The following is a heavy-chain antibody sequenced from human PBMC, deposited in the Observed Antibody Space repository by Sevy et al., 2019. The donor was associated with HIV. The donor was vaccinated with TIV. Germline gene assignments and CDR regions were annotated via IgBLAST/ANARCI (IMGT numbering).Heavy chain of an antibody. CDR1: GYTLTQLS. J-gene: IGHJ4*02. V-gene: IGHV1-24*01. CDR3: ATTKDYYESSGYPFDY. Sequence: ASVTVSCKVSGYTLTQLSMNWVRQAPGKGLEWMGSLDPEDGETIYAQKFQGRVTMTEDRSTDTAYMDLSSLRSEDTAVYYCATTKDYYESSGYPFDYWGQGTLVTVSS. CDR2: LDPEDGET. D-gene: IGHD3-22*01.